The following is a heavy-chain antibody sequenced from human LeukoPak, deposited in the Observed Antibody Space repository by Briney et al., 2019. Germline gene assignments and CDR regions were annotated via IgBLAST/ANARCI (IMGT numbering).Heavy chain of an antibody. CDR1: GFTFSSFS. D-gene: IGHD1-26*01. CDR2: ITSNSSST. J-gene: IGHJ4*02. Sequence: GGSLRLCWAASGFTFSSFSMSWVRQAAGKGQEWISYITSNSSSTYYADFVKGRFTIARANATNSLYLRMNSLRAEDTAVYYCARFIGSYGYSAYWGQGTLVTVSS. CDR3: ARFIGSYGYSAY. V-gene: IGHV3-48*04.